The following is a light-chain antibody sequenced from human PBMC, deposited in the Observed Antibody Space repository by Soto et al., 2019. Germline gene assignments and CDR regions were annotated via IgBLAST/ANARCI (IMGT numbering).Light chain of an antibody. CDR2: GAS. CDR1: QSVSSN. Sequence: EIVMTQSPATLSVSPGERATLSCRASQSVSSNLAWYQQKPGQAPRLLIYGASTRATGIPARFSGSGYVTEFTLTISSLQSEDFAVYYCQQYNNWPPLTFGGGTKVEIK. CDR3: QQYNNWPPLT. J-gene: IGKJ4*01. V-gene: IGKV3-15*01.